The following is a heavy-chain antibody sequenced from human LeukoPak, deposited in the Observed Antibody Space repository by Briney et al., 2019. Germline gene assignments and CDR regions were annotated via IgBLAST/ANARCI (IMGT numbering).Heavy chain of an antibody. V-gene: IGHV3-33*06. CDR2: IWYDGSNK. CDR1: GFTFGSYG. Sequence: QPGRSLRLSCAASGFTFGSYGMHWVRQAPGKGLEWVAVIWYDGSNKYYADSVKRRFTISRDNSKNTLYLQMNILRAEDTAVYYCAKVPRESGWYPLSDHWGQGALVTVSS. J-gene: IGHJ4*02. CDR3: AKVPRESGWYPLSDH. D-gene: IGHD6-13*01.